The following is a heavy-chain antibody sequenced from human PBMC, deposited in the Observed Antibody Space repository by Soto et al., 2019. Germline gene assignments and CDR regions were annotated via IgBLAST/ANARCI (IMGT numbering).Heavy chain of an antibody. V-gene: IGHV3-30-3*01. CDR3: ARDVDIVATMNFDY. Sequence: GGSLRLSCAASGFTFSSYAMHWVRQAPGKGLEWVAVISYDGSNKYYADSVKGRFTISRDNSKNTLYLQMNSLRAEDTAVYYCARDVDIVATMNFDYWGQGTLVTVSS. D-gene: IGHD5-12*01. CDR2: ISYDGSNK. CDR1: GFTFSSYA. J-gene: IGHJ4*02.